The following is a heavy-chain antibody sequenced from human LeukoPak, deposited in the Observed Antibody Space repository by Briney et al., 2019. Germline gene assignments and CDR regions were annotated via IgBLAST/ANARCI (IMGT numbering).Heavy chain of an antibody. J-gene: IGHJ4*02. CDR3: ANIGYYYDSSGYYWSKGVY. CDR2: ISGSGGST. CDR1: GFTSKSYG. D-gene: IGHD3-22*01. V-gene: IGHV3-23*01. Sequence: PGGSLRLSCAASGFTSKSYGMHWVRQAPGKGLEWVSAISGSGGSTYYADSVKGRFTISRDNSKNTLYLQMNSLRAEDTAVYYCANIGYYYDSSGYYWSKGVYWGQGTLVTVSS.